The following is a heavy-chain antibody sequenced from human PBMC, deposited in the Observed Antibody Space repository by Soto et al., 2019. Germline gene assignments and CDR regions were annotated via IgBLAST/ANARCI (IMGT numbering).Heavy chain of an antibody. V-gene: IGHV4-4*02. Sequence: VQLQESGPGLVKPSGTLSLPCAVSGGSFSSSNWWRWARQPPGKGLEWIGEIYPRGSTNSNPSLKSRVTISVDKSGNQFSLKLSSVTAADTAVYYCARRWGEGRVDYWGQGTLVTVSS. D-gene: IGHD3-10*01. J-gene: IGHJ4*02. CDR3: ARRWGEGRVDY. CDR1: GGSFSSSNW. CDR2: IYPRGST.